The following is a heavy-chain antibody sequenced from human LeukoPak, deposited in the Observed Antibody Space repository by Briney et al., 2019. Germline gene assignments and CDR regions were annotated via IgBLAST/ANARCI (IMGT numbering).Heavy chain of an antibody. Sequence: GASVKVSCKVSGYTLTELSMHWVRQAPGKGLEWMGGFDPEDGETIYAQKFQGRVTMTEDTSTDTAYMELSSLRSEDTAVYNCATQINRNYYDSSALPGFDPWGQGTLVTVSS. J-gene: IGHJ5*02. CDR3: ATQINRNYYDSSALPGFDP. D-gene: IGHD3-22*01. CDR2: FDPEDGET. V-gene: IGHV1-24*01. CDR1: GYTLTELS.